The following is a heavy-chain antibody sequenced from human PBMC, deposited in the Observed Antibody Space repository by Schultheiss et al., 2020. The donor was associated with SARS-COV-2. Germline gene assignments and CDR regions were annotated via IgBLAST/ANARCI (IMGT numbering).Heavy chain of an antibody. Sequence: ASVKVSCKASGYTFTGYYMHWVRQAPGQGLEWMGWINPNSGGTNYAQKFQGRVTMTRDTSISTAYMELSRLRSDDTAVYYCASQRAYCGGDCYPQPDFDYWGQGTLVTVSS. CDR3: ASQRAYCGGDCYPQPDFDY. J-gene: IGHJ4*02. D-gene: IGHD2-21*02. CDR2: INPNSGGT. V-gene: IGHV1-2*02. CDR1: GYTFTGYY.